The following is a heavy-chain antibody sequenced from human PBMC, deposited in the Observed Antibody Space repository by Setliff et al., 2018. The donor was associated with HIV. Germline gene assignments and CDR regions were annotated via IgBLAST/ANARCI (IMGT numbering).Heavy chain of an antibody. CDR3: AKDRGRGNWLDP. CDR1: GGTLTTYG. V-gene: IGHV1-69*06. Sequence: GASVKVSCKASGGTLTTYGISWVRQAPGQGLEWMGQIIPIFGTTNYAQKFQGRVTITADKSTNTAYMELSSLRSEDTAVYYCAKDRGRGNWLDPWGQGTLVTVSS. D-gene: IGHD3-16*01. J-gene: IGHJ5*02. CDR2: IIPIFGTT.